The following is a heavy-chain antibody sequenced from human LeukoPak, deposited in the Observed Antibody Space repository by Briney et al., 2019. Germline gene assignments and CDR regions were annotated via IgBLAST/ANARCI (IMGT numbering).Heavy chain of an antibody. D-gene: IGHD6-19*01. V-gene: IGHV4-59*01. CDR1: GGSISSYC. CDR2: IYYSGST. Sequence: PSETLSLTCTVSGGSISSYCWSWIRQPPGKGLEWIGYIYYSGSTNYNPSLKSRVTISVDTSKNQFSLKLSSVTAADTAVYYCARLPIAVAGYFDYWGQGTLVTVSS. J-gene: IGHJ4*02. CDR3: ARLPIAVAGYFDY.